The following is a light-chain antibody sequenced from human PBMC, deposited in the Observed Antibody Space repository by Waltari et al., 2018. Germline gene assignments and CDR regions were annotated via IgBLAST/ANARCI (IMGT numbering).Light chain of an antibody. J-gene: IGKJ4*01. Sequence: EIVLTQSPATLSLSPGERATLSCRASQSVSSYLAWYQQKPGLAPRLLIYDASNRATGIPARFSGSGSGTDFTLTIISLEPEDFAVYYCQQRSNLLTFGGWTKLEIK. CDR1: QSVSSY. V-gene: IGKV3-11*01. CDR3: QQRSNLLT. CDR2: DAS.